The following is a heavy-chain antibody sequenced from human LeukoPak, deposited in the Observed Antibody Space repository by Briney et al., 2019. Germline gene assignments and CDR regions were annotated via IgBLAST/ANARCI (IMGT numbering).Heavy chain of an antibody. CDR2: ISSSGSTI. J-gene: IGHJ4*02. CDR1: GYLYHSCD. V-gene: IGHV3-48*03. Sequence: PGGSVTLPCAVSGYLYHSCDVNWVRQAPGKGLEWVSYISSSGSTIYYADSVKGRFTISRDNAKNSLYLQINSLRAEHTAVYYSARPRPFHYLGQGTLVTVSS. CDR3: ARPRPFHY.